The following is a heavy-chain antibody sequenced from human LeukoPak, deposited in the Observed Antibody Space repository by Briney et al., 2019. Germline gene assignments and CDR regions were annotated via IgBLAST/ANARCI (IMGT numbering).Heavy chain of an antibody. D-gene: IGHD3-9*01. Sequence: GASVKVSCKASGYTFTSYYMHWVRQAPGQGLEWMGIINPSGGSTSYAQKFQGRVTMTRDTSTSTAYMELSSLRTEDTAVYYCARDLNGSYSDYWGQGTLVTVSS. CDR3: ARDLNGSYSDY. CDR2: INPSGGST. V-gene: IGHV1-46*01. J-gene: IGHJ4*02. CDR1: GYTFTSYY.